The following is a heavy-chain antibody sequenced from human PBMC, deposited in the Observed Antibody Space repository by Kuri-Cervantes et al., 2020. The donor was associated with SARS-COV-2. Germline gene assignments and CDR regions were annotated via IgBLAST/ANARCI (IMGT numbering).Heavy chain of an antibody. CDR3: ARHSGRGWTGNWFDP. J-gene: IGHJ5*02. CDR2: IIPIFGTA. V-gene: IGHV1-69*06. CDR1: GGTFSSYA. D-gene: IGHD6-19*01. Sequence: SSVTVSCQASGGTFSSYAFSWVRQAPGQGLEWMGGIIPIFGTANYAQKFQGRVTITADKTTSTAYMERSSLRSEDTAVYYCARHSGRGWTGNWFDPWGQGTLVTVSS.